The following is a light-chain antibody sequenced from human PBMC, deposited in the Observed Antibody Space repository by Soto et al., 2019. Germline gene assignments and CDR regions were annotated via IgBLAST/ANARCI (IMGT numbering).Light chain of an antibody. Sequence: DIVMTQSPDSLAVSLGERATINCKSSQSVLHSSNNKNYLAWYQQTPGQPPKLLIYWASTREAGVPDRFSGSGSGTDFTLTISSLQAEDVAVYYCKQYYSTPRTFGLGTKVEIK. CDR3: KQYYSTPRT. CDR1: QSVLHSSNNKNY. CDR2: WAS. J-gene: IGKJ1*01. V-gene: IGKV4-1*01.